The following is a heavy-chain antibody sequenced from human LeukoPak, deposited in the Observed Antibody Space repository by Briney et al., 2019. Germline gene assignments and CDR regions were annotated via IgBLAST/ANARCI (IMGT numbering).Heavy chain of an antibody. J-gene: IGHJ3*02. V-gene: IGHV4-59*01. CDR2: IYYSGST. Sequence: PSETLSLTCTVSGGSISSYYWSWLRQPPGKGLEWIGYIYYSGSTDYNPSLKSRVTISVDTSKNQFSLKLSSVTAADTAVYYCARVLYCGGDCYRPGDAFDIWGQGTMVTVSS. CDR3: ARVLYCGGDCYRPGDAFDI. CDR1: GGSISSYY. D-gene: IGHD2-21*02.